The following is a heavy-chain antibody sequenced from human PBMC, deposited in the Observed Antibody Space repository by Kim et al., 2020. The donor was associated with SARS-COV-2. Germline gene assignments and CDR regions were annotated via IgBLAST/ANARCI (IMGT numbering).Heavy chain of an antibody. Sequence: SETLSLTCAISSDSMSSYYWSWIRHLPGRGLEWIGYIYYSGNTDYNPSLKSRVPISLDTSKAHFSLDVTLLTAADTAAYHCASSEGRGSWRQFYHWGQG. D-gene: IGHD5-12*01. V-gene: IGHV4-59*01. CDR3: ASSEGRGSWRQFYH. CDR2: IYYSGNT. CDR1: SDSMSSYY. J-gene: IGHJ4*02.